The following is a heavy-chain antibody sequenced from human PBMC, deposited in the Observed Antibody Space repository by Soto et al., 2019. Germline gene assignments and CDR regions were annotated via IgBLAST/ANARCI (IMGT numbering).Heavy chain of an antibody. Sequence: GASVKVSCKASGYTFTSYYMHWVRQAPGQGLEWMGIINPSGGSTSYAQKFQGRVTMTRDTSTSTVYMELSSLRSEDTAVYYCARIYCSSTSCYRPDFFDIGGQGTMVTVSS. CDR1: GYTFTSYY. D-gene: IGHD2-2*01. V-gene: IGHV1-46*03. CDR3: ARIYCSSTSCYRPDFFDI. J-gene: IGHJ3*02. CDR2: INPSGGST.